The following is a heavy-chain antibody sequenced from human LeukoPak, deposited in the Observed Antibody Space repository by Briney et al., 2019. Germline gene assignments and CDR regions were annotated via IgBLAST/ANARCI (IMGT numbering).Heavy chain of an antibody. D-gene: IGHD6-6*01. CDR2: IYHSGST. V-gene: IGHV4-30-2*01. J-gene: IGHJ4*02. CDR1: GGSISSGGYY. Sequence: SETLSLTCTVSGGSISSGGYYWSWIRQPPGTGLEWIGYIYHSGSTYYNPSLKSRVTISVDRSKNQFSLKLSSVTAADTAVYYCARVSSIAANDYWGQGTLVTVSS. CDR3: ARVSSIAANDY.